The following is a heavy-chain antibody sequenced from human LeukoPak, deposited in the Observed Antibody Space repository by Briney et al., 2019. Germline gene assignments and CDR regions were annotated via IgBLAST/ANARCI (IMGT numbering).Heavy chain of an antibody. CDR3: ARDGTYGSGPYYYYYGMDV. CDR2: INHSGST. J-gene: IGHJ6*02. CDR1: GGSFSGYY. D-gene: IGHD3-10*01. V-gene: IGHV4-34*01. Sequence: SETLSLTCAVYGGSFSGYYWSWIRQPPGKGLEWIGEINHSGSTNYNPSLKSRVTISVDTSKNQFSLKLSSVTAADTAVYYCARDGTYGSGPYYYYYGMDVWGQGTTVTVSS.